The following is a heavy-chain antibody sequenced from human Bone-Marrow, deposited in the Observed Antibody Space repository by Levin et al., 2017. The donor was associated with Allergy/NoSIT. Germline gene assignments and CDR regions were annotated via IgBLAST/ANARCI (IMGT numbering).Heavy chain of an antibody. CDR3: ARDRGSYRNNYFDA. CDR2: IVPIFGTA. D-gene: IGHD3-16*01. CDR1: GGTFKTYG. Sequence: AASVKVSCKAFGGTFKTYGVSWVRQSPGQGLQWVGGIVPIFGTAIYAQEFQGRVTITADESTSTGYMDLTGLRSEDTALYYCARDRGSYRNNYFDAWGQGTLVTVTS. V-gene: IGHV1-69*13. J-gene: IGHJ5*02.